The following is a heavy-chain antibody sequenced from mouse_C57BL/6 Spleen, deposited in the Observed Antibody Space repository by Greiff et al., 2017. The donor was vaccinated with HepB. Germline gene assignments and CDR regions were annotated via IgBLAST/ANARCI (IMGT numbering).Heavy chain of an antibody. Sequence: QVQLQQPGAELVKPGASVKLSCKASGYTFTSYWMQWVKQRPGQGLEWIGEIDPSDSYTNYNQKFKGKATLTVDTSSSTAYMQLSSLTSEDSAVYYCARSPGPWFAYWGQGTLVTVSA. J-gene: IGHJ3*01. CDR2: IDPSDSYT. CDR3: ARSPGPWFAY. V-gene: IGHV1-50*01. CDR1: GYTFTSYW.